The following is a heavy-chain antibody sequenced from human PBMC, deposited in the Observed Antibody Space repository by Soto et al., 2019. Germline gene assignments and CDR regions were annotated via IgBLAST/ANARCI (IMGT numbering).Heavy chain of an antibody. V-gene: IGHV1-69*01. CDR3: ARGRGLYNSGRSQLDS. CDR2: FIPRFGTT. Sequence: QVQLVQSGAEVKKPGSSVRVSCKASGDTFSRYTVNWVRQAPRQGLEWMGGFIPRFGTTNYAPTLQGRLTITADASSNTVFMELSSLRSEDTALYYCARGRGLYNSGRSQLDSWGQGTLVTVSS. J-gene: IGHJ4*02. CDR1: GDTFSRYT. D-gene: IGHD1-1*01.